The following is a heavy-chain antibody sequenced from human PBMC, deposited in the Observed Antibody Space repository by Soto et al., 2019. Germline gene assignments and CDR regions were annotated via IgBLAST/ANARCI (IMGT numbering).Heavy chain of an antibody. CDR1: GGSISSYY. CDR2: IYYSGST. D-gene: IGHD3-3*01. CDR3: ARASLSRSGWFDP. J-gene: IGHJ5*02. Sequence: PSETLSLTCTVSGGSISSYYWSWIRQPPGKGLEWIGYIYYSGSTNYNPSLKSRVTISVDTSKNQFSLKLSSVTAADTAVYYCARASLSRSGWFDPWGQGTLVTVSS. V-gene: IGHV4-59*01.